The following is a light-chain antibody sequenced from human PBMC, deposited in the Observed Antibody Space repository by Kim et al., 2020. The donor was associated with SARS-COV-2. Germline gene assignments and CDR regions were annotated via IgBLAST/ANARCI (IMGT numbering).Light chain of an antibody. CDR3: QQYHTHST. V-gene: IGKV1-5*03. Sequence: PASVGDTLPITCRASQSVQNWLAWYQQKAGQVPRLLIEKAFNLQYGVPARFRGSSSGTEFTLTITTLQPDDFATYYCQQYHTHSTFGQGTKVDIK. CDR2: KAF. J-gene: IGKJ1*01. CDR1: QSVQNW.